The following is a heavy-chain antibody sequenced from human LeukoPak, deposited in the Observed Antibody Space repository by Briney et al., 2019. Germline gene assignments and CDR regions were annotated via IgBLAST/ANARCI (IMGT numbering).Heavy chain of an antibody. D-gene: IGHD2-21*02. J-gene: IGHJ4*02. V-gene: IGHV1-68*01. CDR2: ITLYNGNT. CDR1: GYTFTYCS. Sequence: ASVKVSCKASGYTFTYCSLHWLQQAPGQGLERMRWITLYNGNTNYAKKFQGRVTITRDMSLRTAYIELSSLRSEDSAVYYWARFWVVTAIRVPPWHDYWGQGTLVTVSS. CDR3: ARFWVVTAIRVPPWHDY.